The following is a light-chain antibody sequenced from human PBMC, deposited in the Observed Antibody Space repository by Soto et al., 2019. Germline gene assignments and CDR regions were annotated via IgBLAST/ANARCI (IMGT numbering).Light chain of an antibody. CDR1: YDISSS. J-gene: IGKJ2*01. Sequence: DIQLTQSPSFLSASVEDRVTIYCRASYDISSSLAWYQQEPGKPPKLLIYDSSTLQTGFPSRFTGSGSGRKFTLTISGLQFGDFATYFCQQLSHYPYTFGQGTKVDIK. V-gene: IGKV1-9*01. CDR3: QQLSHYPYT. CDR2: DSS.